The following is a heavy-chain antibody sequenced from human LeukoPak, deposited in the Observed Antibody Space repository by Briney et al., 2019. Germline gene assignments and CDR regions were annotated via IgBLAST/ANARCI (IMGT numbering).Heavy chain of an antibody. CDR3: ARDLISNEMAPFDY. CDR2: INHSGST. V-gene: IGHV4-34*01. D-gene: IGHD5-24*01. J-gene: IGHJ4*02. Sequence: SETLSLTCAVYGGSFSGYYWSWIRQPPGKGLEWIGEINHSGSTNYNPSLKSRVTISVDTSKNQFSLKLSSVTAADTAVYYCARDLISNEMAPFDYWGQGTLVTVSS. CDR1: GGSFSGYY.